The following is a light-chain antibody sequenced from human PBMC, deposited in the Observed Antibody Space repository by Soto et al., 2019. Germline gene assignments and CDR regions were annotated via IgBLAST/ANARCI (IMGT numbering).Light chain of an antibody. V-gene: IGKV3-11*01. CDR2: EAS. CDR3: QQRSTWPT. Sequence: PGSRATLSCRASQSVSIYLAWYQQKGGQAPRLLSYEASNRATGIPTRFSGSVSGPDFSLTISGLEHEDSAVYYCQQRSTWPTFGQGTKVDIK. J-gene: IGKJ1*01. CDR1: QSVSIY.